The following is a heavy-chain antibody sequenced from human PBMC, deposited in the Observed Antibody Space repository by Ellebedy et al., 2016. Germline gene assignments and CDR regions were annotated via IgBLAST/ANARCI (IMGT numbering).Heavy chain of an antibody. V-gene: IGHV2-70*01. CDR2: IDWDDDT. D-gene: IGHD3-9*01. CDR3: ARIRCDILTDYHHDDFDI. J-gene: IGHJ3*02. Sequence: SGPTLVXPTQTLTLTCTFSGFSLSTSGMCVSWIRQPPGKALEWLALIDWDDDTYYSTSLTTRLTISKDTSKNQVVLTVTNMDPVDTATYYCARIRCDILTDYHHDDFDIWGPGTMVTVSS. CDR1: GFSLSTSGMC.